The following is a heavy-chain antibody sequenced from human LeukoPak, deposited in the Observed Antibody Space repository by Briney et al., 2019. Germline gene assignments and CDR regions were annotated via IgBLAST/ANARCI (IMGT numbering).Heavy chain of an antibody. CDR3: ARDGRMGDSDEFDY. D-gene: IGHD3-22*01. CDR2: ISYDGSNK. V-gene: IGHV3-30-3*01. Sequence: GRSLRLSCAASGFTFSSYAMHWVRQAPGKGLEWVAVISYDGSNKYYADSVKGRFTISRDNSKSTLYLQMNSLRAEDTAVYYCARDGRMGDSDEFDYWGQGTLVTVSS. CDR1: GFTFSSYA. J-gene: IGHJ4*02.